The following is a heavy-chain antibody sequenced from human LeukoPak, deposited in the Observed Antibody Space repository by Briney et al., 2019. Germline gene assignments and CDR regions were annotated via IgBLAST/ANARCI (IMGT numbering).Heavy chain of an antibody. Sequence: GGSLRLSCAASGFTVSSNYMSWVRQAPGKGLEWVSVIYSGGSTYYADSVKGRFTISRDNSKNTLYLQMNSLRAEDTAVYYCARGAIYDYGDYGGQGTLVTVSS. J-gene: IGHJ4*02. D-gene: IGHD3-16*01. CDR3: ARGAIYDYGDY. CDR1: GFTVSSNY. CDR2: IYSGGST. V-gene: IGHV3-66*01.